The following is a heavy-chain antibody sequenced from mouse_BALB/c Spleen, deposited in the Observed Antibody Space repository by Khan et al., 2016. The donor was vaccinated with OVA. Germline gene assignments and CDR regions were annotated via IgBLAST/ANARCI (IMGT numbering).Heavy chain of an antibody. CDR1: GYNFKDYD. CDR3: TDFCDSERFAY. J-gene: IGHJ3*01. V-gene: IGHV14-1*02. Sequence: VQLQQSGAELVKPGASVKLSCKASGYNFKDYDMHWVKQRPEQGLEWIGWIDPENGETVYSANFQGKANLTADTSSNTAYLQLSSLTSEDTAVXYCTDFCDSERFAYWGQGTTVTVS. D-gene: IGHD2-4*01. CDR2: IDPENGET.